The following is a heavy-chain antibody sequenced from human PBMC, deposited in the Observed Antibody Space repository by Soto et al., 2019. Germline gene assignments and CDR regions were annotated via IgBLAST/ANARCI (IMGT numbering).Heavy chain of an antibody. CDR1: GFSFSNSG. V-gene: IGHV3-30*03. D-gene: IGHD4-4*01. Sequence: QVQLVESGGGVVQPGRSLRLSCAASGFSFSNSGMHWVRQAPGKGLEWVAVISFDGTNKYNADSVKGRFTISRDNSKNSLYLQMNSLRAEDTAVYYCARDESPHSNPSWFDPWGQGTLVTVSS. CDR3: ARDESPHSNPSWFDP. CDR2: ISFDGTNK. J-gene: IGHJ5*02.